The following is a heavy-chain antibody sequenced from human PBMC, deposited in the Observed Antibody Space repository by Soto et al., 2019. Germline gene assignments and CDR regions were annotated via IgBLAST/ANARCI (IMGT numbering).Heavy chain of an antibody. J-gene: IGHJ6*02. Sequence: QVQLVQSGAEVKKPGASVKVSCKASGYTFTSYGISWVRQAPGQGLEWMGWISAYNGNTNYAQNLQGRVTMTTDTSTSTAYMELRSLRSDDTAVYYCARVFKDWITMVRGVKNYYYGMDVWGQGTTVTVSS. CDR1: GYTFTSYG. D-gene: IGHD3-10*01. CDR3: ARVFKDWITMVRGVKNYYYGMDV. CDR2: ISAYNGNT. V-gene: IGHV1-18*01.